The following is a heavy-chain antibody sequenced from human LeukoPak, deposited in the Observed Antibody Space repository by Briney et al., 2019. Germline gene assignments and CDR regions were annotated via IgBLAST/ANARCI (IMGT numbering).Heavy chain of an antibody. CDR1: GGSFSGYY. CDR2: INHSGST. V-gene: IGHV4-34*01. CDR3: AREERGAYYYYYYYMDV. J-gene: IGHJ6*03. Sequence: SETLSLTCAVYGGSFSGYYWSWIRQPPGKGLEWIGEINHSGSTNYNPSLKSRVTISVDTSKNQFSLKLSSVTAADTAVYYCAREERGAYYYYYYYMDVWGKGTTVTVSS.